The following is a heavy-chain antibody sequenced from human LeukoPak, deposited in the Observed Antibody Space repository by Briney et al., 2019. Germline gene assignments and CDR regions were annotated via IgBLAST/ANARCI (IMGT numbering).Heavy chain of an antibody. Sequence: SETLSLTCTVSGGSISSSSYYWGWIRQPPGKGLEWIGSIYYSGSTYYNPSLKSRVTISVDTSKNQFSLKLSSVTAADTAVYYCGRSAIAVADKYFQHWGQGTLVTVSS. CDR1: GGSISSSSYY. CDR3: GRSAIAVADKYFQH. J-gene: IGHJ1*01. D-gene: IGHD6-19*01. CDR2: IYYSGST. V-gene: IGHV4-39*07.